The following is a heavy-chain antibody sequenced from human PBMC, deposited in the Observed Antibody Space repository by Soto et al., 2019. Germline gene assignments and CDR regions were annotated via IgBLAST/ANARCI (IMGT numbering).Heavy chain of an antibody. CDR1: GFTFSSYW. Sequence: PGGSLRLSCAASGFTFSSYWMSWVRQAPGKGLEWVANIKQDGSEKYYVDSVKGRFTISRDNAKNSLYLQMNSLRAEDTAVYYCARDTKHYYDSSGTYDYWGQGTLVTVSS. CDR2: IKQDGSEK. CDR3: ARDTKHYYDSSGTYDY. J-gene: IGHJ4*02. D-gene: IGHD3-22*01. V-gene: IGHV3-7*03.